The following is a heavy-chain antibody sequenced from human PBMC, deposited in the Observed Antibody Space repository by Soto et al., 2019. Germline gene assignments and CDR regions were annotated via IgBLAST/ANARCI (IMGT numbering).Heavy chain of an antibody. D-gene: IGHD1-1*01. J-gene: IGHJ4*02. V-gene: IGHV3-9*01. CDR3: AKDGGPHTVQPSDY. CDR2: ISWNSGRI. CDR1: GFTFDDYA. Sequence: EVQLVESGGGLVQPGRSLRLSCAASGFTFDDYAMHWVRQAPGKGLEWVSGISWNSGRIGYADSVKGRFTISRDNAKNSLYLQMNSLRAEDTALYYCAKDGGPHTVQPSDYWGQGTLVTVSS.